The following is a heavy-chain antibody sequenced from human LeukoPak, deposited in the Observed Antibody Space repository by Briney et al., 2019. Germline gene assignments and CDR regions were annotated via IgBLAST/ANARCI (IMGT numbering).Heavy chain of an antibody. CDR3: ATAGSRVATITSLGY. D-gene: IGHD5-12*01. CDR1: GYTLTELS. CDR2: FDPEDGET. V-gene: IGHV1-24*01. Sequence: ASVKVSCKVSGYTLTELSMHWVRQAPGKGLEWMGGFDPEDGETIYAQKFQGRVTMTEETSTDTAYMELSSLRSEDTAVYYCATAGSRVATITSLGYWGQGTLVTVSS. J-gene: IGHJ4*02.